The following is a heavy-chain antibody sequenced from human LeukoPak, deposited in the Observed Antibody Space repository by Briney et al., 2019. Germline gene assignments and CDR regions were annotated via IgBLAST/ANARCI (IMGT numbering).Heavy chain of an antibody. CDR2: IIPIFGTA. V-gene: IGHV1-69*05. D-gene: IGHD3-3*01. Sequence: SVKVSCKASGGTFSSYAISRVRQAPGQGLEWMGGIIPIFGTANYAQKFQGRVTITTDESTSTAYMELSSLRSEDTAVYYCASGITFRVGQYYFDYWGQGTLVTVSS. CDR3: ASGITFRVGQYYFDY. CDR1: GGTFSSYA. J-gene: IGHJ4*02.